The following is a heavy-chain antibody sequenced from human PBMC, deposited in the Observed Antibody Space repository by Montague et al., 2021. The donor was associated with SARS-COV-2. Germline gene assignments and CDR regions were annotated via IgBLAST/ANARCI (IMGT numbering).Heavy chain of an antibody. CDR2: IYNGGSSR. V-gene: IGHV3-23*03. CDR1: GFTFSSYA. Sequence: SLRLSCAASGFTFSSYATSWVRQTPGKGLEWVALIYNGGSSRYYADSVKGRFTISRDNSKNTLFLQMNSLRADDTAVYYCAKGLGARDLYYLDSWGQGTLVTVSS. CDR3: AKGLGARDLYYLDS. D-gene: IGHD3/OR15-3a*01. J-gene: IGHJ4*02.